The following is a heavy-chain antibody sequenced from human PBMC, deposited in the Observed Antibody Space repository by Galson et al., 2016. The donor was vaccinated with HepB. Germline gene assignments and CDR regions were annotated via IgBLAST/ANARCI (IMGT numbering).Heavy chain of an antibody. J-gene: IGHJ6*02. CDR3: AKEALGGGPLDV. Sequence: SLRLSCAASGFMFDEYALHWVRQSPGKGLEWVSGICWDSEAIDYGDSVKGRFIVSRDNARNSLYLEMTTLRPADTALYYCAKEALGGGPLDVWGQGTAVTVSS. D-gene: IGHD3-16*01. V-gene: IGHV3-9*01. CDR1: GFMFDEYA. CDR2: ICWDSEAI.